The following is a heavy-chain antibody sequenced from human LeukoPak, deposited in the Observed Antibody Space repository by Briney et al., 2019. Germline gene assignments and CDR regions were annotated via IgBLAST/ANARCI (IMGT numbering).Heavy chain of an antibody. D-gene: IGHD4-17*01. V-gene: IGHV4-38-2*02. CDR1: GSSFNTGYY. Sequence: SETLSLTCTVSGSSFNTGYYWGWIRQPPGKWLEFIGTRYHSGSTYYNPSLKSRVTVSLDTSKNQFALKLRSVTAADTALYYCARAEVTTSSLDYWGQGILVTVSS. CDR3: ARAEVTTSSLDY. J-gene: IGHJ4*02. CDR2: RYHSGST.